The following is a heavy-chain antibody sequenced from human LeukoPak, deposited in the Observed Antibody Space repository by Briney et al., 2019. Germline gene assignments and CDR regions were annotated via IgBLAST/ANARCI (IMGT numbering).Heavy chain of an antibody. CDR1: GGSISSGGYY. CDR2: IYYSGST. Sequence: PSETLSLTCTVSGGSISSGGYYWSWIRQHPGKGLEWIGYIYYSGSTYYNPSLKSRVTISIDTSKNQFSLKLSSVTAADTAVYYCARDGTTARFDYWGQGTLVTVSS. V-gene: IGHV4-31*03. J-gene: IGHJ4*02. CDR3: ARDGTTARFDY. D-gene: IGHD1-7*01.